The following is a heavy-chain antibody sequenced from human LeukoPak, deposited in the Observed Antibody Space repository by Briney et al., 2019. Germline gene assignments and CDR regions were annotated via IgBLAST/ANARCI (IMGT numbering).Heavy chain of an antibody. CDR3: ARVWVPAASSPYYMDV. Sequence: SETLSLTCAVYGGSFSSGGYYWSWIRQPPGKGLEWIGYIYHSGSTYYNPSLKSRVTISVDRSKNQFSLKLSSVTAADTAVYYCARVWVPAASSPYYMDVWGKGTTVTVSS. J-gene: IGHJ6*03. CDR2: IYHSGST. D-gene: IGHD2-2*01. CDR1: GGSFSSGGYY. V-gene: IGHV4-30-2*01.